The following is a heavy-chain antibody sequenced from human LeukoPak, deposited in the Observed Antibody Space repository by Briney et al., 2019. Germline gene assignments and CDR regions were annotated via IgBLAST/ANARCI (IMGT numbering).Heavy chain of an antibody. CDR1: GYIFTSHG. D-gene: IGHD1-26*01. CDR2: ISAYNGNT. Sequence: ASVKVSCMASGYIFTSHGISWARQAPGQGLEWMGWISAYNGNTNYAQKLQGRVTMTTDTSTSTACMALRSMRSDDTAVYYCVREERELPRDYWGQGTLVTVSS. V-gene: IGHV1-18*01. J-gene: IGHJ4*02. CDR3: VREERELPRDY.